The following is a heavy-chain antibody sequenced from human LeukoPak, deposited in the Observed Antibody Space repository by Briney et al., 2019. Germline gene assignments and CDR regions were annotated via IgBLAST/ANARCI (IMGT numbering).Heavy chain of an antibody. CDR2: IYTSGST. CDR3: ARDVGDYDFWSGYYTA. CDR1: GGSISSGSYY. V-gene: IGHV4-61*02. D-gene: IGHD3-3*01. J-gene: IGHJ5*02. Sequence: SETLSLTCTVSGGSISSGSYYWSWIRQPAGKGLEWIGRIYTSGSTNYNPSLKSRVTISVETSKNQFSLKLSSVTAADTAVYYCARDVGDYDFWSGYYTAWGQGTLVTVSS.